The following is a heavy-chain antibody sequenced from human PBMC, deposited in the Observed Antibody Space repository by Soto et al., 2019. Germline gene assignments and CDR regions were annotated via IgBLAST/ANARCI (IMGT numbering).Heavy chain of an antibody. CDR3: ARVSGSGTYSDY. J-gene: IGHJ4*02. CDR2: IYHIEST. V-gene: IGHV4-4*02. D-gene: IGHD6-13*01. CDR1: GGSISSSNW. Sequence: PSETLSLTCAVSGGSISSSNWWTWVRQPPGKGLEWIGEIYHIESTNYNPSLKSRVTISVDKSKNQFSLNLSSVTAADTAVYYCARVSGSGTYSDYWGQGTLVTVSS.